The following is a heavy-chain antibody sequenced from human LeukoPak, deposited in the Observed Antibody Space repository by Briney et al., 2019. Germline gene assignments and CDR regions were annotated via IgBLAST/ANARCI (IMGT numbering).Heavy chain of an antibody. CDR2: IYHSGST. V-gene: IGHV4-30-2*01. J-gene: IGHJ6*03. D-gene: IGHD6-6*01. CDR1: GGSISSGGYY. CDR3: ARDQGLEGYYYYMDV. Sequence: PSETLSLTCTVSGGSISSGGYYWSWIRQPPGKGLEWIGYIYHSGSTYYNPSLKSRVTISVDRSKNQFSLKLSSVTAADTAVYYCARDQGLEGYYYYMDVWGKGTTVTVSS.